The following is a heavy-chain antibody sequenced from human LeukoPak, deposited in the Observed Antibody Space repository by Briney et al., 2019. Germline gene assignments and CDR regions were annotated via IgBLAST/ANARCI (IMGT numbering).Heavy chain of an antibody. D-gene: IGHD6-19*01. Sequence: PGGSLRLSCAASGFTVSTNYMSWVRQAPGKGLEWVSVIYSGGSTYYADSVKGRFTISRDNSKNTLYLQMNSLRAEDTAVYYCAKGQRVGVAGPPFDPWGQGTLVTVSS. V-gene: IGHV3-53*01. CDR3: AKGQRVGVAGPPFDP. CDR1: GFTVSTNY. J-gene: IGHJ5*02. CDR2: IYSGGST.